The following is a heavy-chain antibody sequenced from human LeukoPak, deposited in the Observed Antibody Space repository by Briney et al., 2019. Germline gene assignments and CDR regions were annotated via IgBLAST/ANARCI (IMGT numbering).Heavy chain of an antibody. D-gene: IGHD1/OR15-1a*01. V-gene: IGHV4-39*01. Sequence: PAETLALTCTVSGDAISNSSYNWGWIRQPPGKGLEWIGSIYYKGCTYYNPSLKSRVTISVDTSKNQFSMKLSSVTAADTAVYYCARRNSMDVWGQGTTVTVSS. CDR1: GDAISNSSYN. CDR3: ARRNSMDV. CDR2: IYYKGCT. J-gene: IGHJ6*02.